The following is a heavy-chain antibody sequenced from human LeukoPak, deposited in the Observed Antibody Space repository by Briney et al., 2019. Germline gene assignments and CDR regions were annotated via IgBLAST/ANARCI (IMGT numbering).Heavy chain of an antibody. CDR2: IYYSGST. V-gene: IGHV4-30-4*08. Sequence: SETLTLTCTVSGGSISSGDYYWNWIRQLPGKGLEWIGYIYYSGSTYYNPSLKSRVTISVDTSKNQFSLKLSSVTAADTAVYYCARTSFQVAALANFDYWGQGTLVTVSS. CDR1: GGSISSGDYY. J-gene: IGHJ4*02. D-gene: IGHD6-13*01. CDR3: ARTSFQVAALANFDY.